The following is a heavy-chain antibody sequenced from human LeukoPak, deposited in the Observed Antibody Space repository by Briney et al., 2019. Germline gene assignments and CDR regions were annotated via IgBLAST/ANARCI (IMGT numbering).Heavy chain of an antibody. CDR3: ARAGWYSSGWNPFDY. D-gene: IGHD6-19*01. CDR1: GFTFSSYW. Sequence: GGSLRLSCAASGFTFSSYWMSWVRQAPGKGLGWVANIKQDGSEKNYVDSVKGRFTISRDNAKNSLYLQMNSLRAEDTAVYYCARAGWYSSGWNPFDYWGQGTLVTVSS. V-gene: IGHV3-7*01. CDR2: IKQDGSEK. J-gene: IGHJ4*02.